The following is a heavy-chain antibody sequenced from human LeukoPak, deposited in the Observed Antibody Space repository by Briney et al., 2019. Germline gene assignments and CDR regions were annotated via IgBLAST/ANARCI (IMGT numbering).Heavy chain of an antibody. J-gene: IGHJ4*02. CDR2: IIPILGIA. Sequence: SVKVSCKASGGTFSSYAISWVRQAPGQGLEWMGRIIPILGIANYAQKFQGRVTITTDESTSTAYMELSSLRSEDTAVYYCARADSNYVDYWGQGTLVTVSS. CDR1: GGTFSSYA. V-gene: IGHV1-69*04. D-gene: IGHD4-11*01. CDR3: ARADSNYVDY.